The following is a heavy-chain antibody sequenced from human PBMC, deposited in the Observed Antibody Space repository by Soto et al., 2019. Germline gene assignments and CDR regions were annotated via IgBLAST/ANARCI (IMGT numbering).Heavy chain of an antibody. CDR3: ARTVATITHFDY. V-gene: IGHV1-46*03. J-gene: IGHJ4*02. D-gene: IGHD5-12*01. CDR2: INPSGGST. CDR1: GYTFTSYY. Sequence: QVQLVQSGAEVKKPGASVKVSCKASGYTFTSYYMHWVRQAPGQGLEWMGIINPSGGSTSYAQKFQGRVTMTRDTSTSTVYMELSCLRSEDTSVYYCARTVATITHFDYWGQGTLVTVSS.